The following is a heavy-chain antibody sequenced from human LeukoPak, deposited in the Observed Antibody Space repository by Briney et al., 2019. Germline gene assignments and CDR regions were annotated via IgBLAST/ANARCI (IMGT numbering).Heavy chain of an antibody. Sequence: TGRSLRLSCAASGFTFSTYAMTWVRQAPGKGLEWVSAFSATDGSTQYADSVKGRFTISRDSTTNTLFLQMNCLRAEDTAVYYCARCQIAAAGTGAFDVWGQGTMVTVSS. J-gene: IGHJ3*01. CDR1: GFTFSTYA. D-gene: IGHD6-13*01. CDR3: ARCQIAAAGTGAFDV. CDR2: FSATDGST. V-gene: IGHV3-23*01.